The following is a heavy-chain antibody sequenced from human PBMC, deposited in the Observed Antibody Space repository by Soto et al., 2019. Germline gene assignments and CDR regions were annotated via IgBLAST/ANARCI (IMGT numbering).Heavy chain of an antibody. V-gene: IGHV4-59*01. Sequence: PSETLSLTCTVSGASITTYYWSWIRQPPGKGLEWIGYISYSGSTDYNPSLKSRVTISFDASKNQISLQVRSATAADAAVYYCARQGGWFDPWGQGTLVTVSS. D-gene: IGHD1-26*01. J-gene: IGHJ5*02. CDR2: ISYSGST. CDR3: ARQGGWFDP. CDR1: GASITTYY.